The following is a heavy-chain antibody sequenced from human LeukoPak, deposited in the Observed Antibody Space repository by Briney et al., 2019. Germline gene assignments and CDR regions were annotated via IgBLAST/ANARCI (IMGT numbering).Heavy chain of an antibody. Sequence: PGGSLRLSCAASGFTFSSYSMNWVRQAPGKGLEWVSFISTSSSYIHNADSVKGRFTISRDNSKNTLYLQMNTLRAEDTALYYCSRDSARRDGYNFDYWGQGTLVTVSS. CDR1: GFTFSSYS. D-gene: IGHD5-24*01. V-gene: IGHV3-21*01. J-gene: IGHJ4*02. CDR2: ISTSSSYI. CDR3: SRDSARRDGYNFDY.